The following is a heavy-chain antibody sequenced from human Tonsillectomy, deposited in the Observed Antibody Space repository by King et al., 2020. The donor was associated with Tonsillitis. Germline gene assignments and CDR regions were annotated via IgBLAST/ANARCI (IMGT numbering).Heavy chain of an antibody. Sequence: HLQLQESGPGLVKPSETLSLTCTVSGVSISSSTHYWGWIRQPPGKGLEWIANLYYGGNTYYNPSLKSRVTISVDTSKNQFSLKLTSVTAADTAVYYCASGRYYYDGSGYSTAWYFDLWGRGTLVTVSS. CDR1: GVSISSSTHY. V-gene: IGHV4-39*07. D-gene: IGHD3-22*01. J-gene: IGHJ2*01. CDR2: LYYGGNT. CDR3: ASGRYYYDGSGYSTAWYFDL.